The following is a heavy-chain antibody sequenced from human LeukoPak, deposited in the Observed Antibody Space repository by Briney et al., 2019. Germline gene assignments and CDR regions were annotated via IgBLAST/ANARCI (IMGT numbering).Heavy chain of an antibody. Sequence: GGSLRLSCAASGFTFSSYWMHWVRQAPGKGLVWVSRIDNDGRGTSYADSVKGRFAISRDNAKNRLYLQMNSLRAEDTAVYYCAKNRHYYDSSGPWGQGTLVTVSS. V-gene: IGHV3-74*01. D-gene: IGHD3-22*01. CDR2: IDNDGRGT. J-gene: IGHJ4*02. CDR3: AKNRHYYDSSGP. CDR1: GFTFSSYW.